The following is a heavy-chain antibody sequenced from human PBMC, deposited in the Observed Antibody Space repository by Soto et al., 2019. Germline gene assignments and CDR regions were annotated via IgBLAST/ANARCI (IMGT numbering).Heavy chain of an antibody. V-gene: IGHV1-46*01. CDR3: ARVAGGHNYNYPSQYYKYGMDV. CDR2: INPSGGST. CDR1: GYTFTSYY. Sequence: ASVKVSCKASGYTFTSYYMHWVRQAPGQGLEWMGIINPSGGSTSYAQKFQGRVTMTRDTSTSTVYMELSSLRSEDTAVYYCARVAGGHNYNYPSQYYKYGMDVWGRGTTVTVSS. J-gene: IGHJ6*02. D-gene: IGHD5-18*01.